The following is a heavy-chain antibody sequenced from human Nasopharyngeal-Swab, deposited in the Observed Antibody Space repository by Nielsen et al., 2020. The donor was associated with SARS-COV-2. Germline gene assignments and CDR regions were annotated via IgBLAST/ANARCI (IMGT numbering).Heavy chain of an antibody. J-gene: IGHJ4*02. D-gene: IGHD2/OR15-2a*01. CDR1: GFTFSPYW. V-gene: IGHV3-7*01. CDR2: VKQDGTEK. CDR3: ARDEILDY. Sequence: GESLKISCAASGFTFSPYWMTWFRQAPGKGLEWVANVKQDGTEKYFVDSVKGRFTISRDNAKNSLYLHMNSLRAEDTAVYYCARDEILDYWGQGTLVTVSS.